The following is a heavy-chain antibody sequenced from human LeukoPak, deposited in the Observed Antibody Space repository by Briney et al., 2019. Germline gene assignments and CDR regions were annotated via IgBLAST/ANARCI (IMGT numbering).Heavy chain of an antibody. CDR3: ATWQQLVDY. Sequence: GGSLRLSCAASGFIFDDHGMSWVRQAAGKGLEWVSGINWNGGSTDYADSVKGRFTISRDNAKNTLYMQMNSLRAEDTAVYYCATWQQLVDYWGQGTLVTVSS. J-gene: IGHJ4*02. V-gene: IGHV3-20*04. CDR1: GFIFDDHG. D-gene: IGHD6-13*01. CDR2: INWNGGST.